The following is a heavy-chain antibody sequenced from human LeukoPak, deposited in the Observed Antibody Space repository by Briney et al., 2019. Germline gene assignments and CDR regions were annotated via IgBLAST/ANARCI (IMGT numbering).Heavy chain of an antibody. D-gene: IGHD1-26*01. CDR1: GFTVSSDY. Sequence: GGSLRLSCAASGFTVSSDYMSWVRHPPGKGLEWVSVIYSGGSTNYADSVKGRFTISRDNSKNTLHLQMNSLRVEDTAVYYCARGQSYYEAFDIWGQGTMVTVSS. V-gene: IGHV3-53*03. J-gene: IGHJ3*02. CDR3: ARGQSYYEAFDI. CDR2: IYSGGST.